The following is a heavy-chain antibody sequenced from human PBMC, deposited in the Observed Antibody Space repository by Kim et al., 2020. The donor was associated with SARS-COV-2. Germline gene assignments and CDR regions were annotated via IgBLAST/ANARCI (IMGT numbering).Heavy chain of an antibody. D-gene: IGHD3-22*01. CDR1: GFTFSSYA. Sequence: GGSLRLSCAASGFTFSSYAMSWVRQAPGKGLEWVSAISGSGGSTYYADSVKGRFTISRDNSKNTLYLQMNSLRAEDTAVYYCANQAPMIVVVIIRGYDAFDIWGQGTMVTVSS. J-gene: IGHJ3*02. V-gene: IGHV3-23*01. CDR2: ISGSGGST. CDR3: ANQAPMIVVVIIRGYDAFDI.